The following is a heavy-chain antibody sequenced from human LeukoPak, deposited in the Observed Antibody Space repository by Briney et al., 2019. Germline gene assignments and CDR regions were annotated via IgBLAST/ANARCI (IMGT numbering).Heavy chain of an antibody. CDR3: ASGIDSGSYNYFDY. CDR2: IYYNGAT. CDR1: GGSISSSNYY. D-gene: IGHD1-26*01. J-gene: IGHJ4*02. Sequence: PSETLSLTCTVSGGSISSSNYYWGWIRQPPGKGLEWIGSIYYNGATQYNPSLKTRVTISVDTSKNQFSLKLSSVTAADTAVYYCASGIDSGSYNYFDYWGQGTLVTVSS. V-gene: IGHV4-39*01.